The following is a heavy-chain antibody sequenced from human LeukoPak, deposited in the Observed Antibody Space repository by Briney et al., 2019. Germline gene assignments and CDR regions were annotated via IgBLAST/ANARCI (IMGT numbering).Heavy chain of an antibody. V-gene: IGHV1-69*05. CDR2: IIPIFGTA. CDR1: GGTFSSYA. Sequence: SVKVSCEASGGTFSSYAISWVRQAPGQGLEWMGRIIPIFGTANYAQKFQGRVTITTDESTSTAYMELSSLRSEDTAVYYCARSQYSSGWDFHYWGQGTLVTVSS. J-gene: IGHJ4*02. CDR3: ARSQYSSGWDFHY. D-gene: IGHD6-19*01.